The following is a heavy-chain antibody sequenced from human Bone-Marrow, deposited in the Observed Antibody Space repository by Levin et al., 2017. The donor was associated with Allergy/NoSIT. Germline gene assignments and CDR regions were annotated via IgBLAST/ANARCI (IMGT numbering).Heavy chain of an antibody. CDR3: AREGTYYDFWTAYNPDSFDI. Sequence: SETLSLTCTVSGGSIRSYYWSWLRQPPGKGLEWIGYIYHSETTSYNPSLKSRVAISLDTSKNLISLHLTSVTAADTAMYYCAREGTYYDFWTAYNPDSFDIWGPGTMVTVSS. CDR1: GGSIRSYY. J-gene: IGHJ3*02. CDR2: IYHSETT. D-gene: IGHD3-3*01. V-gene: IGHV4-59*01.